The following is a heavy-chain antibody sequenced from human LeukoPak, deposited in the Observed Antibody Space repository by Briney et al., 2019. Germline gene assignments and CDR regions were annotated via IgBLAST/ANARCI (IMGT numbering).Heavy chain of an antibody. CDR3: TRVFVGDEYSSSGY. D-gene: IGHD6-13*01. Sequence: PGGSLRLSCAASGFTFSRYYMHWVRQAPGKGLVWVSRSNSDGSRTTYADSVKDRFTISRDNAKNTLYLQMNSLKVEDTAVYYCTRVFVGDEYSSSGYWGQGTLVTVSS. J-gene: IGHJ4*02. V-gene: IGHV3-74*03. CDR2: SNSDGSRT. CDR1: GFTFSRYY.